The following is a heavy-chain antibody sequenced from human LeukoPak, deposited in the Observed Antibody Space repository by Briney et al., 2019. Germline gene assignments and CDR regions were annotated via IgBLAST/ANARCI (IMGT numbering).Heavy chain of an antibody. Sequence: SETLSLTCTVSGGSISSSDYSWGWIRQPPGRGLEWIGSISYTGNTYYNPSLKSRVTISGYTSKDQFSLKLTSVTAADTAVYYCAREGGFYRPLDYSGQGTLVTVSS. D-gene: IGHD3-3*01. CDR2: ISYTGNT. J-gene: IGHJ4*02. V-gene: IGHV4-39*02. CDR3: AREGGFYRPLDY. CDR1: GGSISSSDYS.